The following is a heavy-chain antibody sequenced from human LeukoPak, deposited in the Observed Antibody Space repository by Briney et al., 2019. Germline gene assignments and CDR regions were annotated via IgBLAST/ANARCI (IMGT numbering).Heavy chain of an antibody. Sequence: PSETLSLTCTVSGGSISGYYWSWIRQSPGRRLEWIAYISFTGNTNYNPSLKSRVTISLDTSKTHFSLTLSSLTAADTAVYYCARSPPGWYYDNSGQYYFDTWGQGALVTVSS. CDR3: ARSPPGWYYDNSGQYYFDT. CDR2: ISFTGNT. CDR1: GGSISGYY. V-gene: IGHV4-59*08. D-gene: IGHD3-22*01. J-gene: IGHJ4*02.